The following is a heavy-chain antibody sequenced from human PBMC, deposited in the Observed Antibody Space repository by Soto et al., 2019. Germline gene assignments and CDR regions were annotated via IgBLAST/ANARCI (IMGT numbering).Heavy chain of an antibody. Sequence: QVQLVQSGAEVKKPGASVMVSCKASGYTFTSYGISWVRQAPGQGLEWMGWISAYNGNTNYAQKLQGRVTMTTDTSTSTAYMELRSLRSDDTAVYYCARVASYDSSGPHFDYWGQGTLVTVSS. D-gene: IGHD3-22*01. J-gene: IGHJ4*02. CDR1: GYTFTSYG. V-gene: IGHV1-18*01. CDR3: ARVASYDSSGPHFDY. CDR2: ISAYNGNT.